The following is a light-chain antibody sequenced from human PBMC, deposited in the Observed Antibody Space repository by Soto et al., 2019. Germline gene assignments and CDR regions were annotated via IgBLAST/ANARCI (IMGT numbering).Light chain of an antibody. CDR1: SSDVGGYNY. V-gene: IGLV2-14*03. Sequence: QSALTQPASVSGSPGQSITTSCTGTSSDVGGYNYVSWYQQHPGRAPKLIIYDVTNRPSGISNRFSGSKSGNTASLTISGLQTEDEADYYCISFTSRHIYVFGTGTKVTVL. J-gene: IGLJ1*01. CDR3: ISFTSRHIYV. CDR2: DVT.